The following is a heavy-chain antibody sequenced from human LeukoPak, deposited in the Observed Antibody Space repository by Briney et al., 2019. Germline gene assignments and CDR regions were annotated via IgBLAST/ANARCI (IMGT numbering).Heavy chain of an antibody. CDR1: GFTFDDYS. J-gene: IGHJ4*02. Sequence: GGSLRLSCAASGFTFDDYSMTWVRQAPGKGLEWVSGINWNGGRTGYADSVKGRFTISRDDAKNSVYLQMSSLRADDTAVYYCARAIDTGIVGGEDYWGQGTLVTVSS. CDR2: INWNGGRT. D-gene: IGHD1-26*01. CDR3: ARAIDTGIVGGEDY. V-gene: IGHV3-20*04.